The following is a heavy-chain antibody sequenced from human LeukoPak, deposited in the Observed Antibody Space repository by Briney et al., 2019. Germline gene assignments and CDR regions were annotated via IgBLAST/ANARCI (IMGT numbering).Heavy chain of an antibody. CDR1: DYTVTNYG. Sequence: ASVKVSCKASDYTVTNYGISWVRQAPGQGLERMGWSNAYNGNTNYAQKVQGRVTMTTDTSTSTAYMELRSLRSDDTAVYYCARVTYGMDVWGQGTTVTVSS. V-gene: IGHV1-18*01. CDR2: SNAYNGNT. CDR3: ARVTYGMDV. J-gene: IGHJ6*02.